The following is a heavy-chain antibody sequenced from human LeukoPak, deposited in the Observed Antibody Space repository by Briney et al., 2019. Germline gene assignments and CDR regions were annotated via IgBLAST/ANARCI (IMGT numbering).Heavy chain of an antibody. CDR3: ARIPYRTAAAIIYYFDS. Sequence: GGSLRLSCAASGFTFSSYSMNWVRQAPGKGLEWVSSISSTGTYIHYADSLKGRFAISRDNAENLLYLQMNSLRVEDTAVYYCARIPYRTAAAIIYYFDSWGQGTLVTVSS. CDR1: GFTFSSYS. J-gene: IGHJ4*02. V-gene: IGHV3-21*06. D-gene: IGHD2-2*02. CDR2: ISSTGTYI.